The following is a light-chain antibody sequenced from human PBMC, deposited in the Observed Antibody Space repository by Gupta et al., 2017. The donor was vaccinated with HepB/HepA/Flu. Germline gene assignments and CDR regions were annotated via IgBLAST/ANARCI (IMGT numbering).Light chain of an antibody. CDR2: EDN. CDR1: SGSIASNY. J-gene: IGLJ2*01. V-gene: IGLV6-57*01. Sequence: NFMLPQPHSVSESPGKPVIISCTRRSGSIASNYVQSYQQRPGSPPTSVSYEDNQRPSGVPGRFSGSIDSSSNSASLIHSGLKTEDEADYYCQSYNGRNVEIGGGTKLTVL. CDR3: QSYNGRNVE.